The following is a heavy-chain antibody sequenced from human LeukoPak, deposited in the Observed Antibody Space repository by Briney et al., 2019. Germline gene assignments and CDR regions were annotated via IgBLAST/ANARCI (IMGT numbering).Heavy chain of an antibody. CDR1: GGSFSGYY. CDR3: ARGSILKYGSGTYNY. J-gene: IGHJ4*02. Sequence: SETLSLTCAVYGGSFSGYYWSWIRQPPGKGLEWIGEIDHSGSTNYNPSLKSRVTISVDTSKNQFSLKLSSVTAADTAVYYCARGSILKYGSGTYNYWGQGTLVTVSS. CDR2: IDHSGST. D-gene: IGHD3-10*01. V-gene: IGHV4-34*01.